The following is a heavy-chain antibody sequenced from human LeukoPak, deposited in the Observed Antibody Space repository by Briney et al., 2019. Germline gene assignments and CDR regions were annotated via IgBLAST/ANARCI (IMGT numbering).Heavy chain of an antibody. D-gene: IGHD3-10*01. CDR1: GFTFSNYG. J-gene: IGHJ6*03. V-gene: IGHV3-30*02. CDR3: ARQRGTGYVDV. Sequence: GGSLRLSCAASGFTFSNYGMYWVRQAPGKGLEWVAFIRYDASNKYYADSVKGRFTISRDNSKNTLYLQMNSLRAEDTAVYYCARQRGTGYVDVWGKGTTVTVSS. CDR2: IRYDASNK.